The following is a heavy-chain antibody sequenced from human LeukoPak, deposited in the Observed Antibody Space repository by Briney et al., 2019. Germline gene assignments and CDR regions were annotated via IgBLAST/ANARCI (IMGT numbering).Heavy chain of an antibody. CDR2: ISSSSSYI. Sequence: GGSLRLSCAASGFTFSSYSMNWVRQAPGEGLEWVSSISSSSSYIYYADSVKGRFTISRDNAKNSLYLQMNSLRAEDTAVYYCAKRGESYGSGTNWFDPWGQGTLVTVSS. D-gene: IGHD3-10*01. CDR3: AKRGESYGSGTNWFDP. J-gene: IGHJ5*02. CDR1: GFTFSSYS. V-gene: IGHV3-21*04.